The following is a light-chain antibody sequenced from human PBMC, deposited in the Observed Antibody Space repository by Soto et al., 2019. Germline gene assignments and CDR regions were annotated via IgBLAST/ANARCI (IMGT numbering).Light chain of an antibody. CDR3: QQYNRWPLT. J-gene: IGKJ4*01. Sequence: VFPQSPATLYLYPGERATLACRAQQSVSSNLAWYQQKPGQAHRLLIYGAYTRATGTQARFSGSGSGTEFTLTISSLQSEDFAVYYCQQYNRWPLTFGRGTRVDIK. V-gene: IGKV3-15*01. CDR1: QSVSSN. CDR2: GAY.